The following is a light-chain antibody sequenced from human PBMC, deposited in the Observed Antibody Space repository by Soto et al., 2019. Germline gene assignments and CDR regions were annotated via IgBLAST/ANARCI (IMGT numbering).Light chain of an antibody. J-gene: IGLJ3*02. V-gene: IGLV2-14*01. CDR3: SSFTSTHPGV. CDR1: SSDVGGYNY. CDR2: EVS. Sequence: QSVLTQPASVSGSPGQSITISCTGTSSDVGGYNYVSWYQQYPGKAPKLMIYEVSNRPSGVSNRFSGSKSGNTASLTISGLQAEDEADYYCSSFTSTHPGVFGGGTKLTVL.